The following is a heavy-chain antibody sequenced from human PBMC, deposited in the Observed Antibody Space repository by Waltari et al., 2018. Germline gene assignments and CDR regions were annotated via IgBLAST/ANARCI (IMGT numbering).Heavy chain of an antibody. V-gene: IGHV3-30*01. Sequence: AASGFTFSSYAMHWVRQAPGKGLEWVAVISYDGSNKYYADSVKGRFTISRDNSKNTLYLQMNSLRAEDTAVYYCARDRLGYCSGGSCYSEDYWGQGTLVTVSS. CDR3: ARDRLGYCSGGSCYSEDY. CDR1: GFTFSSYA. J-gene: IGHJ4*02. CDR2: ISYDGSNK. D-gene: IGHD2-15*01.